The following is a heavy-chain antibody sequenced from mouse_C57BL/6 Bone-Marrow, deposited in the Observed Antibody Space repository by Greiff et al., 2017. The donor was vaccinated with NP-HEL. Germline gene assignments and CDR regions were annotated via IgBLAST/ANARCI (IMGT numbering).Heavy chain of an antibody. Sequence: EVKLVESGGDLVKPGGSLKLSCAASGFTFSSYGMSWVRQTPDKRLEWVATISSGGSYTYYPDSVKGRFTISRDNAKNTLYLQMSSLKSEDTAMYYCARHYDYDGEGDYWGQGTTLTVSS. J-gene: IGHJ2*01. CDR2: ISSGGSYT. V-gene: IGHV5-6*01. D-gene: IGHD2-4*01. CDR1: GFTFSSYG. CDR3: ARHYDYDGEGDY.